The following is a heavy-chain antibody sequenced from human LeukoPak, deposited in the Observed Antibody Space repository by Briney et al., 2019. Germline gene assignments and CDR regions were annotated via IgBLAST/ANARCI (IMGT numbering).Heavy chain of an antibody. D-gene: IGHD3-22*01. CDR1: GGSFSGYY. V-gene: IGHV4-34*01. CDR2: INHSGST. Sequence: SETLSLTCAVYGGSFSGYYWSWIRQPPGKGLEWIGEINHSGSTNYNPSLKSRVTISVDTSKNQFSLKLSSVTAADTAVYYCARGLPERYYYDSSGYYYWGQGTLVTVSS. CDR3: ARGLPERYYYDSSGYYY. J-gene: IGHJ4*02.